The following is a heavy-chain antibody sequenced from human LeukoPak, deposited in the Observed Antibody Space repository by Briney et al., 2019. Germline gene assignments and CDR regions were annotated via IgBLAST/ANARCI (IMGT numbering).Heavy chain of an antibody. CDR3: AGGARMSYYYYGMDV. CDR2: INHSGST. J-gene: IGHJ6*02. Sequence: SETLSLTCAVYGWSFSGYYWSWIRQPPGKGLEWIGEINHSGSTNYNPPLKSRVTISVDTSKNQFSLKLSSVTAADTAVYYCAGGARMSYYYYGMDVWGQGTTVTVSS. CDR1: GWSFSGYY. D-gene: IGHD6-6*01. V-gene: IGHV4-34*01.